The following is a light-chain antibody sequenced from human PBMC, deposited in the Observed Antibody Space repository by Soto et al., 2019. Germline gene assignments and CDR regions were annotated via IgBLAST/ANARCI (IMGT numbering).Light chain of an antibody. CDR3: QQYGSSPTWT. J-gene: IGKJ1*01. CDR1: QSVGSY. Sequence: EIVLTQSPCTLSFSPGERATLSCRASQSVGSYLAWYQHKPGQAPRLLISDASNRATGIPDRFSGSGSGTDYTLTISRLEPEDSAVYYCQQYGSSPTWTFGQGTKVDIK. CDR2: DAS. V-gene: IGKV3-20*01.